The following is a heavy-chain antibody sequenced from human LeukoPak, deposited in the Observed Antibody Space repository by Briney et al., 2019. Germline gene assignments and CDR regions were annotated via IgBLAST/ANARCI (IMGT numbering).Heavy chain of an antibody. CDR2: IKSKTDGGTT. D-gene: IGHD4-17*01. CDR1: GFTFSNAW. Sequence: PGGSLRLSCAASGFTFSNAWMSWVRQAPGKGLEWVGRIKSKTDGGTTDYAAPVKGRFTISRDDSKNTLYLQMNSLKTEDTAVYYCTTDFPELMTTVTIRSNWFDPRGQGTLVTVSS. J-gene: IGHJ5*02. V-gene: IGHV3-15*01. CDR3: TTDFPELMTTVTIRSNWFDP.